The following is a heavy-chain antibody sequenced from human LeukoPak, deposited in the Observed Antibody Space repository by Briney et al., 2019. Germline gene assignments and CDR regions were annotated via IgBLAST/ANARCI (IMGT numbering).Heavy chain of an antibody. V-gene: IGHV1-18*01. CDR3: AREAYDYVWGSQDAFDI. J-gene: IGHJ3*02. CDR2: ISVYNGNT. Sequence: ASVKVSCKASGYTFTNYGISWVRQAPGQGLEWMGWISVYNGNTNYAQKLQGRVTMTTDTSTSTAYMELRSLRSDDTAVYYCAREAYDYVWGSQDAFDIWGQGTMVTVSS. CDR1: GYTFTNYG. D-gene: IGHD3-16*01.